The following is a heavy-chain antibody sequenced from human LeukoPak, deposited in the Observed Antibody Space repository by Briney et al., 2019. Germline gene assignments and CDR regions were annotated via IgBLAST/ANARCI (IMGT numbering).Heavy chain of an antibody. D-gene: IGHD3-22*01. CDR3: ARGGSYYDSAFDI. J-gene: IGHJ3*02. Sequence: GGSLRLSCAASGFTFSSYWMSWVRQAPGKGLEWVANIKHDGSEKYSVDSVKGRFTISRDNAKNSLYLQVNSLRAEDTAVYHCARGGSYYDSAFDIWGQGTMVTVSS. CDR2: IKHDGSEK. CDR1: GFTFSSYW. V-gene: IGHV3-7*01.